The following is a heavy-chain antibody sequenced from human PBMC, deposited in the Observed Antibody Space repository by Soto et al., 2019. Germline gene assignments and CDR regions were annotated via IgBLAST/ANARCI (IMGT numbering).Heavy chain of an antibody. J-gene: IGHJ4*02. CDR3: ARASLATITTYFDY. CDR1: GGSISSGDYY. CDR2: IYYSGST. V-gene: IGHV4-30-4*01. Sequence: SETLSLTCTVSGGSISSGDYYWSWIRQPPGKGLEWIGYIYYSGSTYYNPSLKSRVTISVDTSKNQFSLKLSSVTAADTAVYYCARASLATITTYFDYWGQGTLVTVSS. D-gene: IGHD5-12*01.